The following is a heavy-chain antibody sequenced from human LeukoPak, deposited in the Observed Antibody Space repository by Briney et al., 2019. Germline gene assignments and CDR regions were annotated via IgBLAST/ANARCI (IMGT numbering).Heavy chain of an antibody. CDR3: ARHYYDSSGFFDY. D-gene: IGHD3-22*01. V-gene: IGHV4-39*07. CDR1: GGSITSSSFY. Sequence: SETLSLTCTVSGGSITSSSFYWGWIRQPPRRGLEWIGSFYSSGTTYHNPSLKKRVTISVDTSKNQFSLKLSSVTAAATAVYYCARHYYDSSGFFDYWGQGTLVTVSS. J-gene: IGHJ4*02. CDR2: FYSSGTT.